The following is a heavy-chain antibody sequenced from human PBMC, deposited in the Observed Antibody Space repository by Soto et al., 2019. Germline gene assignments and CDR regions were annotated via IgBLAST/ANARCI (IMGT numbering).Heavy chain of an antibody. D-gene: IGHD2-21*02. J-gene: IGHJ6*02. Sequence: PSETLSLTCTVSGGSIGGYYWSWIRQPPGKGLEWIGNVYYSGGAKYNPSVKRRVSISVDTSKNQFSLNLSSVTAADTAVYYCTRDGDGRMTTNPYYYYGMDVWGPGITVTASS. CDR2: VYYSGGA. CDR1: GGSIGGYY. V-gene: IGHV4-59*01. CDR3: TRDGDGRMTTNPYYYYGMDV.